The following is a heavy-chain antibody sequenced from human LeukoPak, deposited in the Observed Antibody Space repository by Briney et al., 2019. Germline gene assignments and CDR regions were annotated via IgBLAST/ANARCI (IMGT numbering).Heavy chain of an antibody. J-gene: IGHJ4*02. D-gene: IGHD3-22*01. CDR2: ISGSGGST. CDR1: GFTFSSYA. Sequence: PGGSLRLSCAASGFTFSSYAMSWVRQAPGKGLEWVSAISGSGGSTYYADSVKGRFTIPRDNAKNSLSLQMNSLRAEDTALYYCRTLYDSRGYQSDYWGQGTLVTVSS. CDR3: RTLYDSRGYQSDY. V-gene: IGHV3-23*01.